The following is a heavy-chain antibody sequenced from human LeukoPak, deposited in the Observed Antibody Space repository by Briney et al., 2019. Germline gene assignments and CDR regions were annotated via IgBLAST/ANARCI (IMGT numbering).Heavy chain of an antibody. CDR2: ISDSSAM. Sequence: GGSLRLSCAASGFTFSTYSMKWVRQAPGKGLEWVSYISDSSAMYYADSVRGRFTISRENDKNSLFLQMNSLRAEDTAVYYCARRLPWFDPWGQGTLVTVSS. J-gene: IGHJ5*02. CDR3: ARRLPWFDP. V-gene: IGHV3-48*01. CDR1: GFTFSTYS.